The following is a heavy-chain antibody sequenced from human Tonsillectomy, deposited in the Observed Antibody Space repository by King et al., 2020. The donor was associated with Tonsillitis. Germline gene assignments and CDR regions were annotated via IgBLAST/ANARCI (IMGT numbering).Heavy chain of an antibody. Sequence: VQLVESGPGLVKPAETLSLTCTVSGGSIGNYFWSWIRQPPGKGLEWIGHIYAGNANYNPSLKSRASISLDTSRKQFSLDLSHVTAADTAIYFCARRLGDLNAFDIWGQGTMVSVS. J-gene: IGHJ3*02. CDR2: IYAGNA. D-gene: IGHD3-10*01. CDR3: ARRLGDLNAFDI. V-gene: IGHV4-59*08. CDR1: GGSIGNYF.